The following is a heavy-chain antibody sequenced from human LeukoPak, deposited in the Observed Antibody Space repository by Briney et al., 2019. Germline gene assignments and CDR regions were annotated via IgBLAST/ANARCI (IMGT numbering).Heavy chain of an antibody. CDR2: ITSSSSSI. CDR3: ARDYVYSFDY. V-gene: IGHV3-48*02. CDR1: GYDFKRYS. Sequence: GGSLRLSCVGSGYDFKRYSMNWVRQAPGKGLEWIAYITSSSSSIFYAASVRGRFTISRDNARNSLWLQMNSLRDEDTAVYYCARDYVYSFDYWGQGTLVTVSS. J-gene: IGHJ4*02. D-gene: IGHD4-11*01.